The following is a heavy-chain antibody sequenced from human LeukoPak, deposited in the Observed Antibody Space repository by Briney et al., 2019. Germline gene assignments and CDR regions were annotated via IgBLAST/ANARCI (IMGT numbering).Heavy chain of an antibody. CDR2: INHSGST. Sequence: SETLSLTCAVYGGSFSGYYWSWIRQPPGKGLEWIGEINHSGSTNYNPSLKSRVTISVDTSKNQFSLKLSSVTAADTAVYYCAKRGGSWYLDYWGQGTLVTVSS. CDR3: AKRGGSWYLDY. D-gene: IGHD6-13*01. J-gene: IGHJ4*02. V-gene: IGHV4-34*01. CDR1: GGSFSGYY.